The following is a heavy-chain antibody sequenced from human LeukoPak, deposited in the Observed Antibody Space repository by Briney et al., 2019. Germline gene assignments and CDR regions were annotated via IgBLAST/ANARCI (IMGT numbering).Heavy chain of an antibody. CDR3: ARALRGEGPFDY. CDR2: IGTAGDT. CDR1: GFTFSSYD. D-gene: IGHD5/OR15-5a*01. Sequence: PGGSLRLSCAASGFTFSSYDMHWVRQATGKGLEWVSAIGTAGDTYYPGSVKGRFTISRENAKNSLYLQMNSLRAGDTAVYYCARALRGEGPFDYWGQGTLVTVSS. V-gene: IGHV3-13*01. J-gene: IGHJ4*02.